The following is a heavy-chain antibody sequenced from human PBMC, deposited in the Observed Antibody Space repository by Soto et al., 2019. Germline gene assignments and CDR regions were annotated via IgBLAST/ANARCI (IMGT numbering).Heavy chain of an antibody. CDR3: ARASNTSAYYIPDGLDV. Sequence: QVQLVQSGAEVKKPGSSVKVSCKTSGGTFSRNVISWVRQAPGQGLEWMGGIIPLSGTANYAQQFQGRVGITGDDSTSTGYMELNSLRSEDAAVYYCARASNTSAYYIPDGLDVWGPGTTVTVSS. CDR2: IIPLSGTA. J-gene: IGHJ6*02. V-gene: IGHV1-69*12. CDR1: GGTFSRNV. D-gene: IGHD3-22*01.